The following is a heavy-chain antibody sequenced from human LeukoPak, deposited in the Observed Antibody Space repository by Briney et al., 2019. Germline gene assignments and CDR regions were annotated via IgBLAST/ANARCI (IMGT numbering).Heavy chain of an antibody. D-gene: IGHD2-21*01. J-gene: IGHJ6*02. CDR2: MNPNSGNT. CDR1: GYTFTSYD. V-gene: IGHV1-8*01. CDR3: ARSAVIRTYYGMDV. Sequence: ASVKVSCKASGYTFTSYDINWVRQATGQGLEWMGWMNPNSGNTGYAQKFQGRVTMTRDTSTSTVYMELSSLRSEDTAVYYCARSAVIRTYYGMDVWGQGTTVTVSS.